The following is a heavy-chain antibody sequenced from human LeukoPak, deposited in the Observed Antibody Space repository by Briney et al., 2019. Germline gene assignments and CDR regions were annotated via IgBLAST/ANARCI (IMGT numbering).Heavy chain of an antibody. V-gene: IGHV3-21*06. CDR1: GFTFSNYA. J-gene: IGHJ4*02. CDR2: ISGSGGTS. Sequence: GGSLRLSCLPSGFTFSNYAMTWVRQAPGKGLEWVSSISGSGGTSYYADSVKGRFTISRDNAKNSLFLQLTSLRAEDTAVYYCVTETGWLFDFWGQGTLVTVSS. D-gene: IGHD3-9*01. CDR3: VTETGWLFDF.